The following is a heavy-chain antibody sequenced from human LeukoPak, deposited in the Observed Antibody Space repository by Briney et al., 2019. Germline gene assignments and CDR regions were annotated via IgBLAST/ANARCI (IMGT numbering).Heavy chain of an antibody. D-gene: IGHD3-10*01. J-gene: IGHJ6*02. Sequence: SVKVSCKASGYTFTSYAISWVRQAPGQGLEWMGRIIPILGIANYAQKFQGRVTITADKSTSTAYMELSSLRSEDTAVYYCARVLLWFGESNSSYYYGMDVWGQGTTFTVSS. CDR2: IIPILGIA. V-gene: IGHV1-69*04. CDR1: GYTFTSYA. CDR3: ARVLLWFGESNSSYYYGMDV.